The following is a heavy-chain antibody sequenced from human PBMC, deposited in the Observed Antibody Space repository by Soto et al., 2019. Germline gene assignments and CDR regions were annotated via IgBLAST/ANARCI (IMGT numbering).Heavy chain of an antibody. CDR2: ISGSGGST. CDR1: GFTFSSYA. CDR3: SRQPQITMVRGVISDFDY. J-gene: IGHJ4*02. V-gene: IGHV3-23*01. D-gene: IGHD3-10*01. Sequence: GGSLRLSCAASGFTFSSYAMSWVRQAPGKGLEWVSAISGSGGSTYYADSVKGRFTISRDNSKNTLYLQMNSLRAEDTAVYYCSRQPQITMVRGVISDFDYWGQGTLVTVSS.